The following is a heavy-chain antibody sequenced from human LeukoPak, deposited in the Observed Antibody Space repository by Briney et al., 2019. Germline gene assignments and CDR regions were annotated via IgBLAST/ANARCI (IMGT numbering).Heavy chain of an antibody. CDR1: GGSISSSSYY. D-gene: IGHD6-13*01. Sequence: SETLSLTCTVSGGSISSSSYYWGWIRQPPGKGLEWIGSIYYSGSTYYNPSLKSRVTISVDTSKNQFSLKLSSVTAADTAVYYCARGVGQQLDDYWGQGTLVTVSS. J-gene: IGHJ4*02. CDR3: ARGVGQQLDDY. V-gene: IGHV4-39*07. CDR2: IYYSGST.